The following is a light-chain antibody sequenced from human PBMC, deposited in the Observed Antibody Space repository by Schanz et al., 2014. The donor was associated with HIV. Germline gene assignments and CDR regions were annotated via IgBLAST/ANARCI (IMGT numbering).Light chain of an antibody. J-gene: IGLJ3*02. V-gene: IGLV2-14*03. Sequence: QSALTQPASVSGSPGQSITISCTGTSSDVGAYNSVSWWQQHPGRAPRLLVYDVTYRPSGVSNRFSGSKSGNTASLTISGLQPEDEADYYCSSYTTTNTWLFGGGSKLTVL. CDR1: SSDVGAYNS. CDR2: DVT. CDR3: SSYTTTNTWL.